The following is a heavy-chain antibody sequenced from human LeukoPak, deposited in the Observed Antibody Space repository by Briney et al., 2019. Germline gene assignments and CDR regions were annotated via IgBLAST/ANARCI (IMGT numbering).Heavy chain of an antibody. CDR3: ARDKGLRSLDS. Sequence: GRSLRLSCAASGIIFSSSGMHWVRQAPGKGLEWVAMIWSDGSNEYYADSVKGRFTISRDNSKNTLYLQMNSLRAEDTAVYYCARDKGLRSLDSWGQGTPVTVSS. J-gene: IGHJ4*02. CDR2: IWSDGSNE. D-gene: IGHD4-17*01. CDR1: GIIFSSSG. V-gene: IGHV3-33*01.